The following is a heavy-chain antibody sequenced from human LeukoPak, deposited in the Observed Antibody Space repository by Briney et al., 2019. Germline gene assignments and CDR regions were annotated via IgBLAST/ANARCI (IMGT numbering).Heavy chain of an antibody. CDR2: ITRGSIYT. J-gene: IGHJ6*04. CDR3: AELGITMIGGV. CDR1: GFTFSNYN. V-gene: IGHV3-21*01. D-gene: IGHD3-10*02. Sequence: GGSLRLSCAASGFTFSNYNMNWVRQTPGKGLEWVSSITRGSIYTFYADSVKGRFTISRDNAKNSLSLQMNSLRAEDTAVYYCAELGITMIGGVWGKGTTVTISS.